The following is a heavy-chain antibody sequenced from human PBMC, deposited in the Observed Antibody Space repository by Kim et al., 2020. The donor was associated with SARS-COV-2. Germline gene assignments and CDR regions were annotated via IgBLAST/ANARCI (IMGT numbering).Heavy chain of an antibody. J-gene: IGHJ4*02. CDR2: ISSSGSTI. V-gene: IGHV3-48*03. CDR1: GFTFSSYE. D-gene: IGHD3-22*01. Sequence: GGSLRLSCAASGFTFSSYEMNWVRQAPGKGLEWVSYISSSGSTIYYADSVKGRFTISRDNAKNSLYLQMNSLRAEDTAVYYCARAYDSSGYLHWGQGTLVTVST. CDR3: ARAYDSSGYLH.